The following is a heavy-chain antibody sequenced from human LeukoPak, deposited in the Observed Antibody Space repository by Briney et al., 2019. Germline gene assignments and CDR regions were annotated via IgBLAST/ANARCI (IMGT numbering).Heavy chain of an antibody. D-gene: IGHD3-22*01. CDR2: ISGSGGST. J-gene: IGHJ4*02. CDR1: GFTFSIYT. CDR3: AKDLLVNDY. V-gene: IGHV3-23*01. Sequence: GGSLRLSCAASGFTFSIYTMNWVRQAPGKGLEWVSAISGSGGSTYYADSVKGRFTISRDNSKDTLYLQMNSLRAEDTAVYYCAKDLLVNDYWGQGTLVTVSS.